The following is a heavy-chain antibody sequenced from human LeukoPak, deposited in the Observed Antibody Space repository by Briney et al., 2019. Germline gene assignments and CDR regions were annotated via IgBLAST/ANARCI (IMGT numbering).Heavy chain of an antibody. CDR2: INHSGST. V-gene: IGHV4-34*01. Sequence: SETLSLTCAVYGGSFSGYYWSWIRQPPGKGLEWIGEINHSGSTNYNPSLKSRVTISVDTSKNQFSLKLSSVTAADTAVYYCARGGWVRGVLLGWFDPWGQGTLVTVSS. J-gene: IGHJ5*02. D-gene: IGHD3-10*01. CDR3: ARGGWVRGVLLGWFDP. CDR1: GGSFSGYY.